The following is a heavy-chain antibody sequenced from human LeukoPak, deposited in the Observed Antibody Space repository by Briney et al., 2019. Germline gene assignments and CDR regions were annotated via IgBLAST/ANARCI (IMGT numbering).Heavy chain of an antibody. D-gene: IGHD6-13*01. CDR1: GFTVSSNY. CDR2: IYSGGST. CDR3: ARGPAPVWYSPSQYFQH. Sequence: PGGSLRLSCAASGFTVSSNYMSWVRQAPGKGLEWVSVIYSGGSTYYADSVKGRFTISRDNSKNTLYLQMNSLRAEDTAVYYCARGPAPVWYSPSQYFQHWGQGTLVTVSS. J-gene: IGHJ1*01. V-gene: IGHV3-66*01.